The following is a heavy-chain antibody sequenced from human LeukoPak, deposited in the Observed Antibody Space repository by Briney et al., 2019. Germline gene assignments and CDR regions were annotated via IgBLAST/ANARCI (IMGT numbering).Heavy chain of an antibody. D-gene: IGHD3-10*01. Sequence: SETLSLTCTVSVSGASISSSAYYWGWIRRPPGKGLEWIATINYRGSTYYTPPLKSRVTISIDTSKNQFSLNLSSVTAADTAVYYCARHSGTTADYWGQGTLVTVSS. CDR3: ARHSGTTADY. CDR1: GASISSSAYY. V-gene: IGHV4-39*01. J-gene: IGHJ4*02. CDR2: INYRGST.